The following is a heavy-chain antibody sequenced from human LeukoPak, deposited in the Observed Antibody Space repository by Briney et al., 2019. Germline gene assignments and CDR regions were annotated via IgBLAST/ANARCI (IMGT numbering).Heavy chain of an antibody. CDR3: ARGLAFVR. V-gene: IGHV4-34*01. CDR1: GGSFSGYY. J-gene: IGHJ4*02. D-gene: IGHD2-8*01. Sequence: SETLSLTCAVYGGSFSGYYWSWIRQPPGKGLEWIGEINHSGSTNYNPSLKSRVTMSVDTSKNQFSLKLSSVTAAVTAVYYCARGLAFVRWGQGTLVTVSS. CDR2: INHSGST.